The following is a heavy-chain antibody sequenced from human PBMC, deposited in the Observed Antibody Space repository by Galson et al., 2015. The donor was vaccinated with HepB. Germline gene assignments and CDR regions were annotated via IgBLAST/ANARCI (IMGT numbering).Heavy chain of an antibody. Sequence: SLRLSCAASGFTFSSYAMHWVRQAPGKGLEWVAVISYDGSNKYYADSVKGRFTISRDNSKNTLYLQMNSLRAEDTAVYYCARGPVVPAAMPQYAFDIWGQGTMVTVSS. J-gene: IGHJ3*02. CDR1: GFTFSSYA. D-gene: IGHD2-2*01. CDR3: ARGPVVPAAMPQYAFDI. CDR2: ISYDGSNK. V-gene: IGHV3-30-3*01.